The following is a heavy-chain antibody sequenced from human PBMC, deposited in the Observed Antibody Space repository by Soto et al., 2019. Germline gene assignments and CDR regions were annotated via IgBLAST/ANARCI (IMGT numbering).Heavy chain of an antibody. Sequence: PSETLSLTCTVSGGSISSGGYYWSWIRQHPGKGLEWIGYIYYSGSTYYNPSLKSRVTISVDTSKNQFSLKLSSVTAADTAVYYCARVDNRLNWFDPWGQGTLVTVSS. D-gene: IGHD1-20*01. CDR1: GGSISSGGYY. J-gene: IGHJ5*02. V-gene: IGHV4-30-4*08. CDR2: IYYSGST. CDR3: ARVDNRLNWFDP.